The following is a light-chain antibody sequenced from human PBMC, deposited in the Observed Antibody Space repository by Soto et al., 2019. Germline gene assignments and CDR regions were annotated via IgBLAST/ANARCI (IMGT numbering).Light chain of an antibody. CDR2: ETS. Sequence: EIVLTQSPATLSLSPGESATLSCRASQSVRSYLAWYQKKPGQAPRLLIYETSNRATGVPARLSGSGSGTDFPLTISSLEAADVAVYYGQQRSLWPLTFGGGTKVEIK. CDR3: QQRSLWPLT. V-gene: IGKV3-11*01. CDR1: QSVRSY. J-gene: IGKJ4*01.